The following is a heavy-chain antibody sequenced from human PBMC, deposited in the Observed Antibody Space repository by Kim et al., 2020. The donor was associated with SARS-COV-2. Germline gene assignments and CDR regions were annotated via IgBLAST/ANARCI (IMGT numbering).Heavy chain of an antibody. CDR3: AKGGGLTVRYFDY. V-gene: IGHV3-23*01. J-gene: IGHJ4*02. Sequence: YADSVKGRFTISRDNSKNTLFLQMNSLRAEDTAIYYCAKGGGLTVRYFDYWGQGTLVTVSS. D-gene: IGHD3-16*02.